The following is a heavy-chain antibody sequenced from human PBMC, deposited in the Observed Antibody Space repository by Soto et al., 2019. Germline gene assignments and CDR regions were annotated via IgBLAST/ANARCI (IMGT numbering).Heavy chain of an antibody. CDR2: MNPNSGDR. D-gene: IGHD5-12*01. CDR1: GLPFTNYD. Sequence: QVPLVQSGAEVKKPGASVKVSCKASGLPFTNYDINWVRQAAGQGLEWMGWMNPNSGDRGYAQKFQGRLTMTRNTSISTAYMELSSLRSEDTAVYYCASDIGGGGDNLFDPWVQGTLVTVSS. J-gene: IGHJ5*02. V-gene: IGHV1-8*01. CDR3: ASDIGGGGDNLFDP.